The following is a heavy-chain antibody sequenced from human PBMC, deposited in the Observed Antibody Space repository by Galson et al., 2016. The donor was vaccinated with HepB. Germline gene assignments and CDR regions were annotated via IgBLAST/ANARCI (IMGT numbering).Heavy chain of an antibody. V-gene: IGHV1-69*13. CDR3: ARVLTTVRGVYWYFDL. Sequence: SVKVSCKASGGTFSSNAISWVRQAPGQGLEWMGGIIPIFGTVNYAQKFQGRVTITADESTSTAYMELSSLRSEDTAVYYCARVLTTVRGVYWYFDLWGRGTLVTVSS. CDR1: GGTFSSNA. D-gene: IGHD3-10*01. CDR2: IIPIFGTV. J-gene: IGHJ2*01.